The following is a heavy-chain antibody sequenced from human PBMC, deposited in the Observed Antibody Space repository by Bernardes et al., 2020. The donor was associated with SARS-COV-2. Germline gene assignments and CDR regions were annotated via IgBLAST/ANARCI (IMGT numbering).Heavy chain of an antibody. CDR3: ARGGGLGGYISRYPRFDY. CDR1: GGSITTYY. D-gene: IGHD5-12*01. J-gene: IGHJ4*02. Sequence: SETLSLTCTVSGGSITTYYWSWIRQPPGKTLEFIGYVYCSGSADYNPSHYNPSLKSRVTISVDPAKNQFSLSLTSMTAADTAVYYCARGGGLGGYISRYPRFDYWGQGTLVPVSS. CDR2: VYCSGSADYNPS. V-gene: IGHV4-59*01.